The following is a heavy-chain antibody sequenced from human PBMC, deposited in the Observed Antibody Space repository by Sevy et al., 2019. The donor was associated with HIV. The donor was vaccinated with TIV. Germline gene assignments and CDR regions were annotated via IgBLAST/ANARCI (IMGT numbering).Heavy chain of an antibody. CDR1: GFTFDDYA. J-gene: IGHJ6*02. D-gene: IGHD6-19*01. Sequence: GGSLRLSCAASGFTFDDYAMHWVRQAPGKGLEWVSGISWNSGSIGYADSVKGRFTISRDNAKNSLYLQMNSLRAEDTALYYCAKDLAVVGTVYYYGMDVWGQGTTVTVSS. CDR3: AKDLAVVGTVYYYGMDV. V-gene: IGHV3-9*01. CDR2: ISWNSGSI.